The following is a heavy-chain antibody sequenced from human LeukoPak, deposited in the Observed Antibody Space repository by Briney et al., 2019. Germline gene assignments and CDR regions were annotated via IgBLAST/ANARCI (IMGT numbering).Heavy chain of an antibody. Sequence: GGSLRLSCAASGFTFSSYEMNWVRQAPGKVLEWVSYISSSGSTIYYADSVKGRFTISRDNAKNSLYLQMNSLRAEDTAVYYCARETSSGYSGVDYWGQGTLVTVSS. CDR3: ARETSSGYSGVDY. CDR2: ISSSGSTI. V-gene: IGHV3-48*03. CDR1: GFTFSSYE. D-gene: IGHD3-22*01. J-gene: IGHJ4*02.